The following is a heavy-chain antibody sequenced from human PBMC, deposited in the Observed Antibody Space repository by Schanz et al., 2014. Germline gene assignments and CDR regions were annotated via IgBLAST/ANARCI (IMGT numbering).Heavy chain of an antibody. J-gene: IGHJ6*02. V-gene: IGHV1-46*01. D-gene: IGHD4-17*01. CDR3: ARNYGGHSEESDRYGMDV. Sequence: QVQLVPSGAEVKKPGASVKVSCKASGYTFTRYYIHWVRQAPGQGLEWMGIINPSGGSTTYAQKFQGRVPMTSDTSTSTVYMELSSLRSEDTAVYYCARNYGGHSEESDRYGMDVWGQGTTVTVSS. CDR2: INPSGGST. CDR1: GYTFTRYY.